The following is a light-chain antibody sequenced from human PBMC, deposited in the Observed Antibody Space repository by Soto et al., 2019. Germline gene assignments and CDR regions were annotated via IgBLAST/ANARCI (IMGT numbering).Light chain of an antibody. J-gene: IGLJ1*01. V-gene: IGLV2-11*01. CDR2: DVS. Sequence: QSALTQPRSVSGSPGQSVTISCTGTSSDVGGYNYVSWYQQHPGKAPKLMIYDVSKRPSGVPDRFSGSKSGNTASLTISGLQAEDEAGYYCCSYAGSYTYVFGTETKLTVL. CDR3: CSYAGSYTYV. CDR1: SSDVGGYNY.